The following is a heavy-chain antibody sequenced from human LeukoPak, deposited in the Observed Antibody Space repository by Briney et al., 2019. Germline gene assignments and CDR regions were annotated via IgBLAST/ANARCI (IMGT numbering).Heavy chain of an antibody. CDR1: GFTFSGYW. CDR2: IKQDGGEK. V-gene: IGHV3-7*01. D-gene: IGHD6-13*01. Sequence: PGGSLRLSRAASGFTFSGYWMTWVRQAPGKGLEWVANIKQDGGEKNYVDSVKGRFTISRDNAKNSLYLQMNSLRVEDTAVYYCARERSGWYERWLDYWGQGTLVTVSS. J-gene: IGHJ4*02. CDR3: ARERSGWYERWLDY.